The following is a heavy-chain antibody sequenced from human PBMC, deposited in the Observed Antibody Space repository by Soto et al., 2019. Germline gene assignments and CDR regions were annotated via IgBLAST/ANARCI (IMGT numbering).Heavy chain of an antibody. Sequence: EVQLVESGGGLVQPGRSLRLSCAASGFTVRGSAMHWVRQVKGGGLEWVAGIYGSGAVGYVGAVRGRFTISRDVAKNSLHLQINSLTIEDTALYYCVGEILSGGADVWGQGTTVTVSS. CDR2: IYGSGAV. CDR1: GFTVRGSA. J-gene: IGHJ6*02. CDR3: VGEILSGGADV. V-gene: IGHV3-9*01. D-gene: IGHD3-10*01.